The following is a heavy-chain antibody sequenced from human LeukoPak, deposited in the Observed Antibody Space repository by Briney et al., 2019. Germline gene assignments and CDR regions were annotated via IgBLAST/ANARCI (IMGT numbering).Heavy chain of an antibody. V-gene: IGHV3-23*01. CDR1: GFTFSSYA. CDR3: AKGTSGYVWVSDY. J-gene: IGHJ4*02. D-gene: IGHD5-12*01. CDR2: ISGSGGST. Sequence: SGGSLRLSCAASGFTFSSYAMSWVRQAPGKGLEWVSAISGSGGSTYYADSVKGRFTISRDNSKNTLYLQMNSLRAEDTAVYYCAKGTSGYVWVSDYWGQGTLVTVSS.